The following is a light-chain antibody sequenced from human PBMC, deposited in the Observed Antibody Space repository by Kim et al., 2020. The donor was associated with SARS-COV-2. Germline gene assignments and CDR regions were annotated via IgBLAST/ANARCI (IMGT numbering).Light chain of an antibody. Sequence: SVSAGQTASTTCSGDKLGDKAACGYQQKPGQPPVLVIYQDSKRPSGIPERFTGSNSGNTATLTISGTQAMDEADYYCQAWDSSTVGFGGGTQLTVL. J-gene: IGLJ2*01. CDR2: QDS. CDR1: KLGDKA. CDR3: QAWDSSTVG. V-gene: IGLV3-1*01.